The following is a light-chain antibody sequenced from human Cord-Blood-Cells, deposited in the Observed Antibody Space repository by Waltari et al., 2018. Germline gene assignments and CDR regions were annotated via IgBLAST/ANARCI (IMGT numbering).Light chain of an antibody. CDR2: EGS. CDR3: CSYAGSSTFVV. Sequence: QSALTQPASVSGSPGQSITISCTGTSRDVGSYNLVSWYQQHPGKAPQLMIYEGSKRPSGFSNRFYGSKSGNTASLTISGLQAEDEADYYCCSYAGSSTFVVFGGGTKLTVL. V-gene: IGLV2-23*03. J-gene: IGLJ2*01. CDR1: SRDVGSYNL.